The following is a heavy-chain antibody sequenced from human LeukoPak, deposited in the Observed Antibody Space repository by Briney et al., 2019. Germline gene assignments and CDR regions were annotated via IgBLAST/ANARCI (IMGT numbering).Heavy chain of an antibody. CDR1: GYTFTSYY. V-gene: IGHV1-46*01. Sequence: ASVKVSCKASGYTFTSYYMHWVRQAPGQGLEWMGIMNPSGGSTSYAQKFQGRVTMTRDTSTSTVYMELSSLRSEDTAVYYCARDQGEGDSSGYYYSDAFDIWGQGTMVTVSS. D-gene: IGHD3-22*01. CDR2: MNPSGGST. CDR3: ARDQGEGDSSGYYYSDAFDI. J-gene: IGHJ3*02.